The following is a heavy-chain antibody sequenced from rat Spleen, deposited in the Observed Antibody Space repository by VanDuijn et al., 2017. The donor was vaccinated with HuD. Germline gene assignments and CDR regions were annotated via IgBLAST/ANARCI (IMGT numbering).Heavy chain of an antibody. J-gene: IGHJ1*01. CDR1: GFTFSDYY. Sequence: EVQLVETGGGLVQPGRSLKLSCAASGFTFSDYYMAWVRQAPTKGLEWVAYISYDGGSTYYRDSVKGRFTISRDNAKSTLYLQMNSLRSEDTATYFCTREETLYWYFDFWGPGTMVTVSS. V-gene: IGHV5-20*01. CDR2: ISYDGGST. D-gene: IGHD3-4*01. CDR3: TREETLYWYFDF.